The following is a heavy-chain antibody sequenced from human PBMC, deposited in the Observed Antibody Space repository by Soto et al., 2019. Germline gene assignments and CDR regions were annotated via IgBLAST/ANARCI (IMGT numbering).Heavy chain of an antibody. D-gene: IGHD4-17*01. Sequence: QVRXEESGPGLVXPXXXLSLXCSXXGGSXXXAXYFXXXXXXXPXXXLEWIGYIYYSGSTRYNPSFKTRATLSIDTSKNQFSLRLNSVTVADTAVYFCARDADYGGSRGGMDVWGRGTTVTVSS. J-gene: IGHJ6*02. CDR3: ARDADYGGSRGGMDV. CDR2: IYYSGST. CDR1: GGSXXXAXYF. V-gene: IGHV4-31*03.